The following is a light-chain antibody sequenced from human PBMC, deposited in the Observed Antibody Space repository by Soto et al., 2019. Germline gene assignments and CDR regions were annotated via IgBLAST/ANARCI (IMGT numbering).Light chain of an antibody. CDR1: QSVAFH. CDR3: QQYKKWPPLT. J-gene: IGKJ4*01. CDR2: GAF. V-gene: IGKV3-15*01. Sequence: EIVMTQSPATLSVSPGETATLSCRASQSVAFHLAWYQQKPGQGPRLLIYGAFTRATGIPARFSGSGSRTEFTLTISSLQSEDFAVYYCQQYKKWPPLTFGGGTKVEIK.